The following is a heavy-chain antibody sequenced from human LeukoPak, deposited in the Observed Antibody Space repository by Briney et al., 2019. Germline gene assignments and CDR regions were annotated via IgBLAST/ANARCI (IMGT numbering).Heavy chain of an antibody. CDR1: GFTLNSYL. V-gene: IGHV3-7*01. CDR3: AKQGAMVYYYYMDV. J-gene: IGHJ6*03. D-gene: IGHD5-18*01. CDR2: INKDGSEE. Sequence: GGSLRLSCAASGFTLNSYLMSWVRQAPGRGLEWVANINKDGSEENYLDSVKGRFTVSRDNAKNSLYLQMNSLRDEDTAVYYCAKQGAMVYYYYMDVWGKGTTVTVSS.